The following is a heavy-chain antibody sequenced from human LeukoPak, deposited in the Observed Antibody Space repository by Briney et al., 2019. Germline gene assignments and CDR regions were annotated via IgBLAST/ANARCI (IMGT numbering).Heavy chain of an antibody. V-gene: IGHV4-4*02. J-gene: IGHJ4*02. CDR3: ARGLTYYDYVWGSYRSLYFDY. D-gene: IGHD3-16*02. Sequence: SGTLSLTCAVSGGSISSSNWWSWVRQPPGKGLEWIGEIYHSGSTNYNPSLKSRVTISVDTSKNQFSLKLSSVTAADTAVYYCARGLTYYDYVWGSYRSLYFDYWGQGTLVTVSS. CDR2: IYHSGST. CDR1: GGSISSSNW.